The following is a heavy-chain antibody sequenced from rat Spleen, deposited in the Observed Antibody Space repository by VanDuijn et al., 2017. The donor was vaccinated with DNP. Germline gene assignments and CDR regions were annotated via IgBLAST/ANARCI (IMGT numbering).Heavy chain of an antibody. CDR2: MWSGGST. J-gene: IGHJ2*01. CDR3: TVGMHY. D-gene: IGHD1-1*01. V-gene: IGHV2-45*01. Sequence: QVQLMESGPGLVQPSETLSLTCTVSGFSLTGYNVHWVRQPPGKGLEWLGVMWSGGSTDYNATLKSRLSISRDTSKNQVFLKMNSLQTEDTATYFCTVGMHYWGQGVMVTVSS. CDR1: GFSLTGYN.